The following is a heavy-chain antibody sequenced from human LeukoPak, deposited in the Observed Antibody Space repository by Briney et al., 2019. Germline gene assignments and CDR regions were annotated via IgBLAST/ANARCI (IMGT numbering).Heavy chain of an antibody. D-gene: IGHD3-10*01. Sequence: GGSLRLSCAASGFTFSSYWMNWVRQAPGKGLVWVSRIASDGSSTTYADSVKGRFSISRDNAKNTLYLQMNSLRAEDTAVYYCARDVPRTSGPWGQGTLVTVSS. CDR1: GFTFSSYW. J-gene: IGHJ5*02. CDR2: IASDGSST. V-gene: IGHV3-74*01. CDR3: ARDVPRTSGP.